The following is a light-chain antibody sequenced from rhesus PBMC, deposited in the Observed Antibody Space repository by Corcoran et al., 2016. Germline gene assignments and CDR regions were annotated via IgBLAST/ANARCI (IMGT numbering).Light chain of an antibody. Sequence: TQSPATLSLSPGERATLSCRASQYVSANLAWYPQKPGQAPGLIIFGASNRASGIPDRFSGGVSGTDFTLTISSLAPEDFAVYYCQQYSTWPLTFGGGTKVEIK. V-gene: IGKV3-42*03. CDR2: GAS. CDR1: QYVSAN. CDR3: QQYSTWPLT. J-gene: IGKJ4*01.